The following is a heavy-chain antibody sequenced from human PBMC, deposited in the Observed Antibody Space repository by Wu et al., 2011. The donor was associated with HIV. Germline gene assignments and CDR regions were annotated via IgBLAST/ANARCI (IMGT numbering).Heavy chain of an antibody. V-gene: IGHV1-2*02. CDR2: INSNGGGT. CDR3: ARGSTSSNWLGFDY. CDR1: GYTFIGYY. Sequence: QVQLVQSGAEVKKPGASVKVSCKASGYTFIGYYIHWVRQAPGQGLEWMGWINSNGGGTSYEQKFQGRVTMTRDTSISTVYMELSGLRSDDTAVYYCARGSTSSNWLGFDYWGQGTLVTVSS. D-gene: IGHD6-13*01. J-gene: IGHJ4*02.